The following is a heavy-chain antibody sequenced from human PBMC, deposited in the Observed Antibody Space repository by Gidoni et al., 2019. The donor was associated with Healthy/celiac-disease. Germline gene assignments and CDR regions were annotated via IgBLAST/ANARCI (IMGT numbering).Heavy chain of an antibody. CDR2: INSDGSST. D-gene: IGHD6-13*01. Sequence: EVQLVESGGGLVQPGGSLRLSCAASGFTFRSYWMHWVRQAPGKGLVSVSRINSDGSSTSYADSVKGRFTISRDNAKNTLYLQMNSLRAEDTAVYYCARDTGSSSWYSHYDYWGQGTLVTVSS. CDR3: ARDTGSSSWYSHYDY. J-gene: IGHJ4*02. V-gene: IGHV3-74*01. CDR1: GFTFRSYW.